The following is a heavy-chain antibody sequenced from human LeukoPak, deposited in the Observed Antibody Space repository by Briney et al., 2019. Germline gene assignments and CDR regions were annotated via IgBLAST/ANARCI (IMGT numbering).Heavy chain of an antibody. J-gene: IGHJ3*02. D-gene: IGHD4-17*01. CDR2: ISGSGGST. CDR3: ARSTTALQDAFDI. V-gene: IGHV3-23*01. CDR1: GFTFSSYA. Sequence: GGSLRLSCAASGFTFSSYAMSWVRRAPGKGLEWVSAISGSGGSTYYADSVKGRFTISRDNSKNTLYLQMNSLRAGDTAVYYCARSTTALQDAFDIWGQGTMVTVSS.